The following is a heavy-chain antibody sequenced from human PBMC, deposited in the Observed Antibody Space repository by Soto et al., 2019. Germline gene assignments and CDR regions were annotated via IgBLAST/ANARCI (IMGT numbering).Heavy chain of an antibody. D-gene: IGHD2-21*02. CDR3: VRHIYCGGDCFSAFKLYYYFYGMDV. CDR2: INHSGNT. Sequence: PSETLSLTCAVYGESFSGYYWTWIRQSPGRGLEWIGEINHSGNTNYNPSLESRVTISVDTSKNQFSLELRSVTAADTALYYCVRHIYCGGDCFSAFKLYYYFYGMDVRGQGTTVT. V-gene: IGHV4-34*01. J-gene: IGHJ6*02. CDR1: GESFSGYY.